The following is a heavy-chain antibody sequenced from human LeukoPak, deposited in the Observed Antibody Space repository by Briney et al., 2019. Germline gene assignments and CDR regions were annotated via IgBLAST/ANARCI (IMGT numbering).Heavy chain of an antibody. J-gene: IGHJ4*02. D-gene: IGHD3-16*02. Sequence: GGSLRLSCAASGFTFSSYGMHWVRQAPGKGLEWVALIWYDGSSKHYADSVRGRFTISRDNSKNTLYLQMNSLRAEDTAVYYCARDFELSHWGQGTLVAVSS. CDR1: GFTFSSYG. V-gene: IGHV3-33*01. CDR3: ARDFELSH. CDR2: IWYDGSSK.